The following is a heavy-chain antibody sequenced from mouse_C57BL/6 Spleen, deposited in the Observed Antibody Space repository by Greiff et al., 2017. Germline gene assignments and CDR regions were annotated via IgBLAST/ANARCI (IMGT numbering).Heavy chain of an antibody. CDR3: ARPAWFAY. V-gene: IGHV14-2*01. CDR1: GFNIKDYY. J-gene: IGHJ3*01. Sequence: VQLKESGAELVKPGASVKLSCTASGFNIKDYYMHWVKQRTEQGLEWIGRIDPENGGTNYAQKFQGTAPLTADTSSNPAYLQLSSLTSEDTAGYYCARPAWFAYWGQGTLVTVSA. CDR2: IDPENGGT.